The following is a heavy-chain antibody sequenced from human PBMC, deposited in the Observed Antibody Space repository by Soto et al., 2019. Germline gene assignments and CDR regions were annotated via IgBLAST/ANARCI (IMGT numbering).Heavy chain of an antibody. Sequence: WASVKVSCKASGYTFTNYVIHWVRQAPGQGLEWMGWISLYSDGTNYAQKFQGRVSMTTDTSTTTAYMELRSLRSDDTAVYYCARVVPGAEAWFGPWGQGTLVTVSS. V-gene: IGHV1-18*01. D-gene: IGHD2-2*01. CDR2: ISLYSDGT. J-gene: IGHJ5*02. CDR3: ARVVPGAEAWFGP. CDR1: GYTFTNYV.